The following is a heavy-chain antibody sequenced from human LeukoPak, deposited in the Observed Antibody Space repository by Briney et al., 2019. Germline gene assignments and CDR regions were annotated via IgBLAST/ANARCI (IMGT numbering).Heavy chain of an antibody. J-gene: IGHJ6*02. CDR2: INAGGDHT. Sequence: TGGSLRLSCAASGFSFTNYAMTWVRPAPGKGLEWVSTINAGGDHTSYLDSVEGRFTISRDDSKNTVYLQMNSLRVEDTAIYYCAKAMHPHTIFGVAYTYGMDVWGQGTTVIVSS. V-gene: IGHV3-23*01. CDR1: GFSFTNYA. D-gene: IGHD3-3*01. CDR3: AKAMHPHTIFGVAYTYGMDV.